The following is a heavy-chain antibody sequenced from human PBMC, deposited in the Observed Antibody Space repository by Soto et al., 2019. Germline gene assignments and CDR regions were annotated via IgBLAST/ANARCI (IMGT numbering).Heavy chain of an antibody. CDR2: ISDDGTNK. CDR1: GFTFSNYG. V-gene: IGHV3-30*18. Sequence: GGSLRLSCAVYGFTFSNYGMDWVRQAPGKGLEWVALISDDGTNKYFVDSVKGRFTISRDTSKNMLYLQMNRLRAEDTAVYYCAKDYLGSSKAFDIWGRGTVVTVSS. J-gene: IGHJ3*02. D-gene: IGHD2-2*01. CDR3: AKDYLGSSKAFDI.